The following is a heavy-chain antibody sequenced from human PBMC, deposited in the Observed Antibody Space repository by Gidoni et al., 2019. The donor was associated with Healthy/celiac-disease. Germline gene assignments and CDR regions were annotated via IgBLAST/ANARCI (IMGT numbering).Heavy chain of an antibody. V-gene: IGHV1-18*01. D-gene: IGHD6-13*01. J-gene: IGHJ6*02. CDR1: GYTFTSYG. Sequence: QVQLVQSGAEVKKPGASVKVSCKASGYTFTSYGLSWVRQAPGQGLEWMGWISAYNGNTNYAQKLQGRVTMTTDTSTSTAYMELRSLRSDDTAVYYCAREGLPWSSSWYGYYYYGMDVWGQGTTVTVSS. CDR2: ISAYNGNT. CDR3: AREGLPWSSSWYGYYYYGMDV.